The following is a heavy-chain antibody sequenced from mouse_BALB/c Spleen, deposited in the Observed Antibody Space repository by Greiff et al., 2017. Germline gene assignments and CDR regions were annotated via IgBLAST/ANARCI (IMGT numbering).Heavy chain of an antibody. CDR2: INPSSGYT. CDR3: ARDYDYDGGFDY. Sequence: QVQLQQSGAELARPGASVKMSCKASGYTFTSYTMHWVKQRPGQGLEWIGYINPSSGYTNYNQKFKDKATLTADTSSSTAYMQLSSLTSEDSAVYYCARDYDYDGGFDYWGQGTTLTVSS. CDR1: GYTFTSYT. J-gene: IGHJ2*01. D-gene: IGHD2-4*01. V-gene: IGHV1-4*01.